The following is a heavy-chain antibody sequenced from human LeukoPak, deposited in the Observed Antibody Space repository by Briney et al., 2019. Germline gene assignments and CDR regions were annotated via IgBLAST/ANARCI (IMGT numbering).Heavy chain of an antibody. V-gene: IGHV5-51*01. D-gene: IGHD3-10*01. Sequence: GESLKISCKGSGYSFTSYWIGWVRQMPGKGLEWMGIIYPGDSDTRYSPSFQGQVTISADKSISTAYLQWSSLKASDTAMYYCARRYTTSGSYDPFDYWGQGTLVTVSS. CDR2: IYPGDSDT. J-gene: IGHJ4*02. CDR3: ARRYTTSGSYDPFDY. CDR1: GYSFTSYW.